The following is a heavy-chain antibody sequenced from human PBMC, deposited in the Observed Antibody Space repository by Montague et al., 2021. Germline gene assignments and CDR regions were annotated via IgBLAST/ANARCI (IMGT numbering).Heavy chain of an antibody. V-gene: IGHV4-31*03. CDR3: ARAEDSYGSGSYLDFDY. J-gene: IGHJ4*02. D-gene: IGHD3-10*01. CDR2: IYYRGTT. Sequence: TLSLTCTVSGGSISSGGYYWSWIRQLPGKGLEWIGYIYYRGTTYYNPSLKSRVTISVDTSKNQFSLKLSSVTAADTAVYYCARAEDSYGSGSYLDFDYWGQGTLVTVSS. CDR1: GGSISSGGYY.